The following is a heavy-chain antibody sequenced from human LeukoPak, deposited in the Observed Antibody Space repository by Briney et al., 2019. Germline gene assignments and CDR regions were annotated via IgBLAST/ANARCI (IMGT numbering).Heavy chain of an antibody. CDR1: GFTFSSYA. V-gene: IGHV3-23*01. CDR2: ISGSGGST. J-gene: IGHJ4*02. Sequence: GGSLRLSCAASGFTFSSYAMSWVRQAPGKGLEWVSAISGSGGSTYYADSVKGRFTISRDNSKNTLYLQMNSLRAEDTAVYYCAKDYDFWSGYSPYFDYWGQGTLVTVSS. D-gene: IGHD3-3*01. CDR3: AKDYDFWSGYSPYFDY.